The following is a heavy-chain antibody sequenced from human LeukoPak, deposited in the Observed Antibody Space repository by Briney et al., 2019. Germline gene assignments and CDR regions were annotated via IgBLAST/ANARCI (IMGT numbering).Heavy chain of an antibody. CDR2: INHSGST. D-gene: IGHD4-17*01. CDR3: ARGEPNIDYGDYYFDY. Sequence: PGGSLRLSCAASGFTFSSYWMSWIRQPPGKGLEWIGEINHSGSTNYNPSLKSRVTISVDTSKNQFSLKLSSVTAADTAVYYCARGEPNIDYGDYYFDYWGQGTLVTVSS. V-gene: IGHV4-34*01. CDR1: GFTFSSYW. J-gene: IGHJ4*02.